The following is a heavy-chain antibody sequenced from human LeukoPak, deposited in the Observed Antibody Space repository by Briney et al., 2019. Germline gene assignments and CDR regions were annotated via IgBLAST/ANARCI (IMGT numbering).Heavy chain of an antibody. J-gene: IGHJ4*02. V-gene: IGHV3-23*01. D-gene: IGHD3-10*01. CDR2: ISGSGDYT. Sequence: TGGSLRLSCAASGFTFSSYWMSWVRQAPGKGLEWVSTISGSGDYTYYADSVKGRFTISRDNSKNTLYLQMNSLRVEDTAVYYCAKVTYGSGTYGAFDSWGQGTLVTVTS. CDR1: GFTFSSYW. CDR3: AKVTYGSGTYGAFDS.